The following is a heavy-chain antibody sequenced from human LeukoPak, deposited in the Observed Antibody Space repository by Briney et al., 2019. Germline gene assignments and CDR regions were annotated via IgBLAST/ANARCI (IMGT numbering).Heavy chain of an antibody. J-gene: IGHJ6*02. D-gene: IGHD3-3*01. CDR3: ARGGSTYYDFWSGSDTYYYYGMDV. CDR1: GYTFTSYY. V-gene: IGHV1-46*01. Sequence: ASVKVSCKASGYTFTSYYMHWVRQAPGQELEWMGIINPSGGSTSYAQKFQGRVTMTRDTSTSTVYMELSSLRSEDTAVYYCARGGSTYYDFWSGSDTYYYYGMDVWGQGTTVTVSS. CDR2: INPSGGST.